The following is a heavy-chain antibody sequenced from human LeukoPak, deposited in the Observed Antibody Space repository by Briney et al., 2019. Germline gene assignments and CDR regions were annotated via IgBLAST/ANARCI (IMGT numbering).Heavy chain of an antibody. V-gene: IGHV3-21*01. CDR2: ISSSSSYI. CDR3: ARGYVVRGVPHDAFDI. Sequence: GGSLRLSCVASGFSFSTYTMVWVRQAPGKGLEWVSSISSSSSYIFNADSVKGRFSISRDNAKNSLYLQMNSLRAEDTAVYYCARGYVVRGVPHDAFDIWGQGTMVTVSS. CDR1: GFSFSTYT. D-gene: IGHD3-10*01. J-gene: IGHJ3*02.